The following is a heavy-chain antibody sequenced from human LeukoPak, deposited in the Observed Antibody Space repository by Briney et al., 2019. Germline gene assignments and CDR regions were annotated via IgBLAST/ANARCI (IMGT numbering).Heavy chain of an antibody. CDR2: IYSDNT. Sequence: GGSLRLSCTVSGFTVSSNSMSWVRQAPGKGLEWVSFIYSDNTHYSDSVKGRFTISRDNSKNTLYLQMNSLRAEDTAVYYCARDGMVRPFDYWGQGTLVTVSS. J-gene: IGHJ4*02. D-gene: IGHD5-18*01. CDR3: ARDGMVRPFDY. V-gene: IGHV3-53*01. CDR1: GFTVSSNS.